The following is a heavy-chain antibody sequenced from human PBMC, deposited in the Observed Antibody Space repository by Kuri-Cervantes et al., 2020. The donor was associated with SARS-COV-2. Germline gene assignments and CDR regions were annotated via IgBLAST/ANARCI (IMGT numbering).Heavy chain of an antibody. CDR1: GFTFSSYA. D-gene: IGHD3-22*01. Sequence: GESLKISCAASGFTFSSYAMHWVRQAPGKGLEWVATISGGGKITHYADSVKGRFTMSRDNSQNTLSLHMNSLRVEDTAIYYCAKEKGDSSGYRLLVYAFDIWGQGTMVTVSS. CDR2: ISGGGKIT. CDR3: AKEKGDSSGYRLLVYAFDI. J-gene: IGHJ3*02. V-gene: IGHV3-23*01.